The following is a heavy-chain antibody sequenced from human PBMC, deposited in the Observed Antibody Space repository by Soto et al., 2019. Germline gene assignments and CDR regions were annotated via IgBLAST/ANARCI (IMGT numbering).Heavy chain of an antibody. V-gene: IGHV5-10-1*01. CDR2: IDPSDSYT. CDR3: AGPVATITSTSYYYYGMDV. CDR1: GYSFTSYW. J-gene: IGHJ6*02. D-gene: IGHD5-12*01. Sequence: PGESLKISCKGSGYSFTSYWISWVRQMPGKGLEWMGRIDPSDSYTNYSPSFQGHVTISADKSISTAYLQWSSLKASDTVMYYCAGPVATITSTSYYYYGMDVWGQGTTVTVSS.